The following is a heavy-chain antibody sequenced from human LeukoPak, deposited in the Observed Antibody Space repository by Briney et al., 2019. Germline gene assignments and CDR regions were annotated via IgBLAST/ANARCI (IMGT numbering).Heavy chain of an antibody. Sequence: GGSLSLSCAASGFTFSSYWMSWVRQAPGKGLEWVANIKQEGSEKYYVDSVKGRFTISRDNAKNSLYLQMNSLRAEDTAVYYCARATRPGYDFWSGYYSWGQGTLVTVSS. J-gene: IGHJ5*02. CDR2: IKQEGSEK. V-gene: IGHV3-7*01. D-gene: IGHD3-3*01. CDR1: GFTFSSYW. CDR3: ARATRPGYDFWSGYYS.